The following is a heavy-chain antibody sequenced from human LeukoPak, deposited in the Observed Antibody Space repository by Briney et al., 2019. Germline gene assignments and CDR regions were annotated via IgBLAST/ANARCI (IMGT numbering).Heavy chain of an antibody. Sequence: SETLSLTCAVYGGSFSGYYWSWIRQPPGKGLEWIGEINHSGSTNYNPSLKSRVTISVDTSKNQFSLKLSSVTAADTAVYYCARGQMTTVTPNFDYWGQGTLATVSS. D-gene: IGHD4-17*01. V-gene: IGHV4-34*01. J-gene: IGHJ4*02. CDR3: ARGQMTTVTPNFDY. CDR1: GGSFSGYY. CDR2: INHSGST.